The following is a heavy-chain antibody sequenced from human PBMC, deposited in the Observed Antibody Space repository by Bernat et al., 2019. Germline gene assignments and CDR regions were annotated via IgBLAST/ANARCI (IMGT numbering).Heavy chain of an antibody. CDR3: ARERLSRYFDWSDAFDI. D-gene: IGHD3-9*01. CDR2: ISYDGSNK. V-gene: IGHV3-30-3*01. CDR1: GFTFSSYA. Sequence: VQLVESGGGLVQPGGSLRLSCAASGFTFSSYAMHWVRQAPGKGLEWVAVISYDGSNKYYADSVKGRFTISRDNSKNTLYLQMNSLRAEDMAVYYCARERLSRYFDWSDAFDIWGQGTMVTVSS. J-gene: IGHJ3*02.